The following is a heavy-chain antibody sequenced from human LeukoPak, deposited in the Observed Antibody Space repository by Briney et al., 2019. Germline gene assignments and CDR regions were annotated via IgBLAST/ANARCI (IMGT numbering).Heavy chain of an antibody. CDR3: ASGAGSYSFYYYYYMDV. CDR2: IYHSGST. CDR1: GGSISSGGYY. D-gene: IGHD1-26*01. V-gene: IGHV4-30-2*01. J-gene: IGHJ6*03. Sequence: PSETLSLTCTVSGGSISSGGYYWSWIRQPPGKGLEWIGYIYHSGSTYYNPSLKSRVTISVDRSKNQFSLKLSSVTAADTAVYYCASGAGSYSFYYYYYMDVWGKGTTVTVSS.